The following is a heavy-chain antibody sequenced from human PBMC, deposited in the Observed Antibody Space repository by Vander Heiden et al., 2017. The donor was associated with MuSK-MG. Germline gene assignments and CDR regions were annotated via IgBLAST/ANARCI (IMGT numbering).Heavy chain of an antibody. D-gene: IGHD2-21*02. CDR3: ARLKKGDFYYSYYMDV. J-gene: IGHJ6*03. CDR1: GAAINSLTTF. V-gene: IGHV4-39*01. Sequence: QLQLQESGPGLVKSPWTLSLTSTTPGAAINSLTTFWGCFRQPPGRGPAWTANTDYRGSASYNPSLKSRVTISRDPSKSQFSLRLSSVTAADTAVYYCARLKKGDFYYSYYMDVWGKGTSVTVSS. CDR2: TDYRGSA.